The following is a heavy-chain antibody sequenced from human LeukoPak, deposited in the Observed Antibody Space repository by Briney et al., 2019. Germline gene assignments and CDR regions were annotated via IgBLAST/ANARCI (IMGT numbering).Heavy chain of an antibody. CDR1: GYTFTGYY. J-gene: IGHJ5*02. CDR3: ARELISYGLNWFDP. Sequence: ASVKVSCKASGYTFTGYYMHWVRQAPGQGLEWMGWINPNSGGTNYAQKFQGRVTMTRDTSISTAYMELSRLRSDDTAVYYCARELISYGLNWFDPWGQGTLVTVSS. D-gene: IGHD5-18*01. V-gene: IGHV1-2*02. CDR2: INPNSGGT.